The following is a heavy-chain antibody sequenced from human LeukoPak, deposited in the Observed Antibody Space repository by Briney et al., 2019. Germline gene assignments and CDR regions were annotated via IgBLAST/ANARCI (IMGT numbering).Heavy chain of an antibody. V-gene: IGHV3-48*03. CDR3: AALGITMIGGV. CDR2: ISSSGSTI. Sequence: GGSLRLSCAASGFTFSSYEMNWVRQAPGKGLEWVSYISSSGSTIYYADSVKGRFTISRDNAKNSLYLQMNSLRAEDTAVYYCAALGITMIGGVWGKGTTVTVSS. J-gene: IGHJ6*04. D-gene: IGHD3-10*02. CDR1: GFTFSSYE.